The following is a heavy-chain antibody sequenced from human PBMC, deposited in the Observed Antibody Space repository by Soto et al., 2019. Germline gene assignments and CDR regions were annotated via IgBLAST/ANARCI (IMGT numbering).Heavy chain of an antibody. D-gene: IGHD4-17*01. J-gene: IGHJ4*02. CDR2: IYWDDDK. V-gene: IGHV2-5*02. Sequence: QITLKESGPTLVKPTQTLTLTCTFSGFSLSTSGVGVGWIRQPPGKALEWLALIYWDDDKRYSPSLKSRLTITKDTSKNQVVLTMTNMDPVVTATYYCAHLDATVTTFDYWGQGTLVTVSS. CDR1: GFSLSTSGVG. CDR3: AHLDATVTTFDY.